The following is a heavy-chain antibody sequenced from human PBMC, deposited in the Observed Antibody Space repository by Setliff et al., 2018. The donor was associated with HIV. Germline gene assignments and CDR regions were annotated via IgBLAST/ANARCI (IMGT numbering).Heavy chain of an antibody. CDR3: VKARVDGDYYYYYYMDY. CDR2: ISSNGGST. CDR1: GFTFSSYA. Sequence: GGSLRLSCSASGFTFSSYAMHWVRQAPGKGLEYVSAISSNGGSTYYADSVKGRFTIARDNSKNTLYLQMSSLRAEDTAVYYCVKARVDGDYYYYYYMDYWGQGTLVTVSS. V-gene: IGHV3-64D*09. J-gene: IGHJ4*02. D-gene: IGHD4-17*01.